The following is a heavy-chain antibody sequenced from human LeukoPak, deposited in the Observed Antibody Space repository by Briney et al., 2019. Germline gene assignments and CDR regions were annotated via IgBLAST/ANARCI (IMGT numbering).Heavy chain of an antibody. Sequence: GGSLRLSCAASGFTVSSNYMSWVRQAPGKGLEWVSVIYSGGSTYYADSVKGRFTISRDNSKNTLYLQMNSLRAEDTAVYYCAKVEGSGSYYNYYYYGMDVWGQGTTVTVSS. J-gene: IGHJ6*02. CDR1: GFTVSSNY. CDR3: AKVEGSGSYYNYYYYGMDV. D-gene: IGHD3-10*01. CDR2: IYSGGST. V-gene: IGHV3-53*01.